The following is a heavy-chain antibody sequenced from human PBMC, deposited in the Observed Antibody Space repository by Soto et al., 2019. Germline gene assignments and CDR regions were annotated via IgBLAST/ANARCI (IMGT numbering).Heavy chain of an antibody. D-gene: IGHD6-19*01. CDR3: ARHLESSGWYEEQGWFDP. CDR2: IYYSGST. CDR1: GGSISSYY. V-gene: IGHV4-59*08. J-gene: IGHJ5*02. Sequence: QVQLQESGPGLVKPSETLSLTCTVSGGSISSYYWSWIRQPPGKGLEWIGYIYYSGSTKYNPSLKSRVTITGHTTKTQFSFKLSSATAADMAVYYCARHLESSGWYEEQGWFDPWGQGTLVTVSS.